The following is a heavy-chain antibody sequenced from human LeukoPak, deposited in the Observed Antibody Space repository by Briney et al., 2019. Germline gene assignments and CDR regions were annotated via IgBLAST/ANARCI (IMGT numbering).Heavy chain of an antibody. V-gene: IGHV4-34*01. D-gene: IGHD2-2*01. Sequence: SETLSLTCAVYGGSFSGYYWSWIRQPPGKGLEWIGEINHSGSTNYNPSLKSRVTISVDTSKNQFSLKLSSVTAADTAVYYCARHDLPAAPSDYWGQGTLVTVSS. CDR2: INHSGST. CDR1: GGSFSGYY. J-gene: IGHJ4*02. CDR3: ARHDLPAAPSDY.